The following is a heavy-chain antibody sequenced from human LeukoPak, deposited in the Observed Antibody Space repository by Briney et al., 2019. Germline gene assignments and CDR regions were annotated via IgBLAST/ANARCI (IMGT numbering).Heavy chain of an antibody. J-gene: IGHJ3*02. D-gene: IGHD3-22*01. CDR3: ARRPDYYDSSGYWQPPNNAFDI. V-gene: IGHV5-51*01. CDR1: GYSFTSYW. CDR2: IYPGDSDT. Sequence: GESLKISCKGSGYSFTSYWIGWVRQMPGKGLEWMGIIYPGDSDTRYSPSFQGQVAISADKSISTAYLQWSSLKASDTAMYYRARRPDYYDSSGYWQPPNNAFDIWGQGTMVTVSS.